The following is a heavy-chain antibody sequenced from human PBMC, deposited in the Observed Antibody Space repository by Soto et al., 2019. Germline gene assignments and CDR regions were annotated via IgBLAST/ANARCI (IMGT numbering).Heavy chain of an antibody. V-gene: IGHV2-70*04. Sequence: SGPTLVNPTQTLTLTCTFSGFSLTTTGMRVSWIRQPPGKALEWLARIDWDDDKFYSTSLRTRLTISRDTSKNQVVLKMTNMDPVDTATYYCARMRDSSGYFDYWGQGTLVTVSS. CDR1: GFSLTTTGMR. J-gene: IGHJ4*02. CDR2: IDWDDDK. CDR3: ARMRDSSGYFDY. D-gene: IGHD3-22*01.